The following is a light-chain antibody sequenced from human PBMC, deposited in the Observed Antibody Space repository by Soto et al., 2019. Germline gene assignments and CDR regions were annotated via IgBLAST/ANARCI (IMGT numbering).Light chain of an antibody. J-gene: IGLJ1*01. V-gene: IGLV2-14*01. CDR3: SSYTTSGTPYV. Sequence: QSALTQPASVSGSPGQSITISCTGTSNDVGGYNYVSWYQQHPGKAPKVLIYAVNSRPSGVSNRFSGSKSGNTASLTISRLEAEDEADYYCSSYTTSGTPYVFGTGTKVTVL. CDR2: AVN. CDR1: SNDVGGYNY.